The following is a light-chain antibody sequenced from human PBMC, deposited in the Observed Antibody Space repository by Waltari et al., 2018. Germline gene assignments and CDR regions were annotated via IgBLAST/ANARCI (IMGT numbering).Light chain of an antibody. CDR2: KDT. J-gene: IGLJ3*02. CDR3: LSADSSGTSKV. CDR1: ASPKQY. V-gene: IGLV3-25*03. Sequence: SYELTQPPSVSVSPGQTARITCPGDASPKQYAFWYQQKPGQAPVLIIDKDTQRPSGIPERFAGSSSGTTVTMTISGVQAEDEADYYCLSADSSGTSKVFGGGTKLTVL.